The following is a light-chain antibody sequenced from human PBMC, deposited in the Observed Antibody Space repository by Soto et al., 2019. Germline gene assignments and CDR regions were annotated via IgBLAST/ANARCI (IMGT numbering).Light chain of an antibody. CDR3: QSYDSSLSCYVV. CDR2: GNS. J-gene: IGLJ2*01. V-gene: IGLV1-40*01. CDR1: SSNIGAGYD. Sequence: QSVLTQPPSVSGAPGQRVTISCTGSSSNIGAGYDVHWYQQLPGTAPKLLIYGNSNRPSGVPDRFSGSKSGTSASLAITGLHAEDEADYYCQSYDSSLSCYVVFGGGTKVTGL.